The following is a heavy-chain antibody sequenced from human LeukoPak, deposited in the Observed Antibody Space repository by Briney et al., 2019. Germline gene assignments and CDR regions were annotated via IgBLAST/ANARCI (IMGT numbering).Heavy chain of an antibody. J-gene: IGHJ4*02. CDR3: TRERRGSYYAFES. CDR2: VMSGRGST. D-gene: IGHD3-16*01. V-gene: IGHV3-11*05. CDR1: GFSVSDYS. Sequence: GGSLRLSCAVSGFSVSDYSISWIRQSPGKGPEGISYVMSGRGSTNYADSVRGRFTISRDNAKNSVALQLDGLRADDTAVYFCTRERRGSYYAFESWGQGTLVTVSS.